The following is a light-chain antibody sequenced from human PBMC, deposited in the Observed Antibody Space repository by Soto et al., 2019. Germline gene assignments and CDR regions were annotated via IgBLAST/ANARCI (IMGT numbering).Light chain of an antibody. CDR1: QAISNN. CDR3: QQANDWPPT. CDR2: DAS. J-gene: IGKJ5*01. V-gene: IGKV3-15*01. Sequence: ERVMTQSPVTLSVSPGERVTLSCRASQAISNNVNWYQQKPGQAPKLLIFDASTMEIGIPARFSGSGSGTEFTLTIGSLQSEDFAVYYCQQANDWPPTFGQGTRVEMK.